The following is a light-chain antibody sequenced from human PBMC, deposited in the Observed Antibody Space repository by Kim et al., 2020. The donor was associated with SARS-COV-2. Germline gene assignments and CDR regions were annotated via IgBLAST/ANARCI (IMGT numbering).Light chain of an antibody. J-gene: IGLJ2*01. CDR1: SSDVGSYNL. CDR2: EGS. V-gene: IGLV2-23*01. Sequence: PGQSITISCTGTSSDVGSYNLVSWYQHHPGKAPKLMIYEGSKRPSGVSNRFSGSKSGNTASLTISGLQAEDEADYYCCSYAGSSTVFGGGTKLTVL. CDR3: CSYAGSSTV.